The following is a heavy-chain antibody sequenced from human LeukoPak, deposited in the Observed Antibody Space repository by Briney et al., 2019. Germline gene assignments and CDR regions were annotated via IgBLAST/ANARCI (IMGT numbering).Heavy chain of an antibody. J-gene: IGHJ4*02. V-gene: IGHV3-30*18. Sequence: GGSLRLSCAASGFSFSSYAMHWVRQAPGKGLEWVTGISFDGSDENYADSVKGRFTISRDNSKNTVYLQMNNLRVEDTAVYYCAKQDDFGDYCLDYWGQGTLVTVSS. D-gene: IGHD4-17*01. CDR2: ISFDGSDE. CDR1: GFSFSSYA. CDR3: AKQDDFGDYCLDY.